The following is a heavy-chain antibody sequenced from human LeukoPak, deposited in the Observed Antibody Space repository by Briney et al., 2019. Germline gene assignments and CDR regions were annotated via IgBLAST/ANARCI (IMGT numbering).Heavy chain of an antibody. CDR1: GGTFSSYA. D-gene: IGHD3-22*01. J-gene: IGHJ5*02. CDR3: ARGYYDSSGYGGLEENLNWFDP. V-gene: IGHV1-69*05. Sequence: SVKVSCKASGGTFSSYAISWVRQAPGQGLEWMGRIIPIFGTANYAQKFHGRVTITTDESTSTAYMELSSLRSEDTAVYYCARGYYDSSGYGGLEENLNWFDPWGQGTLVTVSS. CDR2: IIPIFGTA.